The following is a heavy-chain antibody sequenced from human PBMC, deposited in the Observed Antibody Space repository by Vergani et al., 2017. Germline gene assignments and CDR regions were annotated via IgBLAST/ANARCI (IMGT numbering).Heavy chain of an antibody. CDR2: ISSSSSYI. Sequence: EVQLVESGGGLVKPGGSLRLSCAASGFTFSSYSMNWVRQAPGKGLEWVSSISSSSSYIYYADSVKGRFTISRDNAKNSLYLQMNSLRAEDTAVYYCARDGGYSGYGYFDYWGQGTTVTVSS. CDR1: GFTFSSYS. D-gene: IGHD5-12*01. CDR3: ARDGGYSGYGYFDY. J-gene: IGHJ4*03. V-gene: IGHV3-21*01.